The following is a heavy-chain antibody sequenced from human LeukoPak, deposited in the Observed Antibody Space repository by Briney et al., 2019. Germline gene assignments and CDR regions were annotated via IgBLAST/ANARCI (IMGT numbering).Heavy chain of an antibody. CDR2: IKSKTDGGTT. J-gene: IGHJ4*02. Sequence: GGSLRLSCAASGFTFSNAWMGWVRQAPGKGLEWVGRIKSKTDGGTTDYAAPVKGRFTISRDDSKNTLYLQMNSLKTEDTAVYYCTTAADYGGIYFDYWGQGTLVTVSS. CDR1: GFTFSNAW. CDR3: TTAADYGGIYFDY. V-gene: IGHV3-15*01. D-gene: IGHD4-23*01.